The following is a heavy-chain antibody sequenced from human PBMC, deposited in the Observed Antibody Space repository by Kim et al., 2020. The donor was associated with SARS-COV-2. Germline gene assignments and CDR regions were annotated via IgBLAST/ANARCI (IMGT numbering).Heavy chain of an antibody. D-gene: IGHD3-3*01. CDR1: GGSISSYY. V-gene: IGHV4-59*13. CDR3: ARDLRTVTIFGVVIRDDAFDI. CDR2: IYYSGST. Sequence: SETLSLTCTVSGGSISSYYWSWIRQPPGKGLEWIGYIYYSGSTNYNPSLKSRVTISVDTSKNQFSLKLSSVTAADTAVYYCARDLRTVTIFGVVIRDDAFDIWGQGTMVTVSS. J-gene: IGHJ3*02.